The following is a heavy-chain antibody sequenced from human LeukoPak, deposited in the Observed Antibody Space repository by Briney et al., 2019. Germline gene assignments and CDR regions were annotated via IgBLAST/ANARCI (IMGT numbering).Heavy chain of an antibody. Sequence: SETLSLTCTVSGGSISSYHWSWIRQPPGKGLEWIGYIYYSGSTNYNPSLKSRVTISVDTSKNQFSLKLSSVTAADTAVYYCAYYHCSGGSCYFDYWGQGTLVTVSS. CDR2: IYYSGST. CDR1: GGSISSYH. J-gene: IGHJ4*02. CDR3: AYYHCSGGSCYFDY. D-gene: IGHD2-15*01. V-gene: IGHV4-59*01.